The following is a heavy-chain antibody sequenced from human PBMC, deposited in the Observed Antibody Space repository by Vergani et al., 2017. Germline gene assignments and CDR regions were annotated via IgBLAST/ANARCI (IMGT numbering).Heavy chain of an antibody. CDR2: IYYSGST. J-gene: IGHJ4*02. CDR3: ASTIRRLFDY. D-gene: IGHD2-2*01. CDR1: GGSISSYY. Sequence: QVQLQESGPGLVKPSETLSLTCTVSGGSISSYYWSWIRQPPGKGLEWIGYIYYSGSTNYNPSLKSRVTISVDTSKNQFSLKLSSVTAADTAVYYCASTIRRLFDYWGQGTLVTVSS. V-gene: IGHV4-59*01.